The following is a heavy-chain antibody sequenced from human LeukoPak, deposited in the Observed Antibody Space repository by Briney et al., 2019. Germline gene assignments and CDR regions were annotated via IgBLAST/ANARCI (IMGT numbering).Heavy chain of an antibody. J-gene: IGHJ2*01. CDR3: ARVSTNSRVAGYDPQWYFDL. V-gene: IGHV1-18*04. Sequence: GASVKVSCKASGYTFINYGFSRVRQAPGQGLEWMGWISAYNGNTNYLQKFQGRVTMTTDTSTNTVYMELRSLRSDDTAVYYCARVSTNSRVAGYDPQWYFDLWGRGTPVTVSP. CDR1: GYTFINYG. CDR2: ISAYNGNT. D-gene: IGHD5-12*01.